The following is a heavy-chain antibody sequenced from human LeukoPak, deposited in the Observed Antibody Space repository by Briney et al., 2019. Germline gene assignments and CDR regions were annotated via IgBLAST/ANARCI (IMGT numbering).Heavy chain of an antibody. CDR1: GFTFRTYW. CDR2: IKQDVSEK. CDR3: ARVRRLAFDY. V-gene: IGHV3-7*01. Sequence: GGALRLSCAASGFTFRTYWMAWVRQAPGKGLEWVANIKQDVSEKYYVDSVKGRFTISRDNAKNSLYLQMNSLRAEDTAVYYCARVRRLAFDYWGQGTLVTVSS. J-gene: IGHJ4*02.